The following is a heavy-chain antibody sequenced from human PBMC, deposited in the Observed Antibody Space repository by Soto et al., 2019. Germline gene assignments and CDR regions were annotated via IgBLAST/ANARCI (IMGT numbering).Heavy chain of an antibody. CDR3: ARSTTIFGVVILNAFDI. CDR1: GFTFSDYY. Sequence: GGSLRLSCAASGFTFSDYYMSWIRQAPGKGLEWVSYISSSGSTIYYADSVKGRFTISRDNAKNSLYLQMNSLRAEDTAVYYCARSTTIFGVVILNAFDIWGQGTMVTVSS. CDR2: ISSSGSTI. D-gene: IGHD3-3*01. J-gene: IGHJ3*02. V-gene: IGHV3-11*01.